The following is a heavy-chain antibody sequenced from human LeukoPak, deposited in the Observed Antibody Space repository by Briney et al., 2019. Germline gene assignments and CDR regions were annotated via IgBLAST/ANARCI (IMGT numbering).Heavy chain of an antibody. Sequence: QTGGSLRLSCAASGFTFSSYAVSWVRQAPGKGLEWVSAISGSGGSTYYADSVKGRFTISRDNSKNTLYLQMNSLRAEDTAVYYCAKVSGYYYYYYMDVWGKGTTVTVSS. J-gene: IGHJ6*03. D-gene: IGHD3-3*02. CDR1: GFTFSSYA. CDR2: ISGSGGST. CDR3: AKVSGYYYYYYMDV. V-gene: IGHV3-23*01.